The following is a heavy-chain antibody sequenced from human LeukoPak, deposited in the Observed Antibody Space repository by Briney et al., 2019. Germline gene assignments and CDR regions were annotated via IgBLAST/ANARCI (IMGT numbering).Heavy chain of an antibody. CDR1: GFTFSSYA. V-gene: IGHV3-23*01. D-gene: IGHD3-10*01. Sequence: GGSLRLSCAASGFTFSSYAMSWVRQAPGKGLEWVSGISTSGGDTYYADSVKGRFTISSDNSKNTLYLQMNSLRAEDTAVYYCAKQRGMVRGVIWGSDYWGQGTLVTVSS. CDR3: AKQRGMVRGVIWGSDY. J-gene: IGHJ4*02. CDR2: ISTSGGDT.